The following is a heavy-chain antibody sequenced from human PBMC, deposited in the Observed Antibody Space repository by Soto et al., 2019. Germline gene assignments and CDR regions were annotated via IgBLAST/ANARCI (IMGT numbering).Heavy chain of an antibody. CDR1: GYTFTSYG. CDR2: ISAYNGNT. CDR3: ARDRRLIAASLVWFDP. Sequence: ASVKVSCKASGYTFTSYGISWVRQAPGQGLEWMGWISAYNGNTNYAQKLQGRVTMTTDTSTSTAYMELRSLRSDDTAVYYCARDRRLIAASLVWFDPWGQGTLVTVSS. J-gene: IGHJ5*02. V-gene: IGHV1-18*01. D-gene: IGHD6-13*01.